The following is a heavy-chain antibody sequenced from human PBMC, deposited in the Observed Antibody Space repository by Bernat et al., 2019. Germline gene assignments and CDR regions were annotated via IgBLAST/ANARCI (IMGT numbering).Heavy chain of an antibody. CDR3: VREGAVAGWVYFQH. J-gene: IGHJ1*01. Sequence: QVQLVQSGAEVRKPGASVKVSCKASGYTFTSYEISWVRQAPGQGLEWMGWISTYTGDTKYEQRLQGRITMTRDTSTTTAYMELRSLISDDTAVYYCVREGAVAGWVYFQHWGQGTLLSVSS. CDR1: GYTFTSYE. V-gene: IGHV1-18*01. CDR2: ISTYTGDT. D-gene: IGHD6-19*01.